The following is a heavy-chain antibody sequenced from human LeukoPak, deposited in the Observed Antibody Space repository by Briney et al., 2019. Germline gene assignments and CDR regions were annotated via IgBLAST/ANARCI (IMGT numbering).Heavy chain of an antibody. J-gene: IGHJ4*02. CDR2: ISSSSSYI. V-gene: IGHV3-21*01. Sequence: GGSLRLSCAASGFTFSSYSMNWVRQAPGEGLEWVSSISSSSSYIYYADSVKGRFTISRDNAKNSLYLQMNSLRAEDTAVYYCARVLYSGYDSDYWGQGTLVTVSS. CDR1: GFTFSSYS. D-gene: IGHD5-12*01. CDR3: ARVLYSGYDSDY.